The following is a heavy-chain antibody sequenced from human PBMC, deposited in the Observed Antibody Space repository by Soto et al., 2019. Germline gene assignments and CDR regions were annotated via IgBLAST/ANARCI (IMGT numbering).Heavy chain of an antibody. CDR1: GGSISSGDYY. J-gene: IGHJ4*02. V-gene: IGHV4-30-4*01. D-gene: IGHD5-18*01. CDR3: ASNSYGYLFYDY. CDR2: IYYSGST. Sequence: QVQLQESGPGLVKPSQTLSLTCTVSGGSISSGDYYWSWIRQPPGKGLEWIGYIYYSGSTYYNPSLKSRVTISVDTSQNQFSLKLSSMTAADPAVYYCASNSYGYLFYDYWGQGTLVTVSS.